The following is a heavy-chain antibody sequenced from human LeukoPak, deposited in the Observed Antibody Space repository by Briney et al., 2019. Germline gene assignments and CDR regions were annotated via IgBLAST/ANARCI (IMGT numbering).Heavy chain of an antibody. D-gene: IGHD1-26*01. Sequence: SETLSLTCTVSVGSISSYYWRWIRQPPGKGLEWIGYIYYSGSTNYNPSLKSRVTISLDTSKNQFSLKLRSVTAAETAVYYCAGGSGSSDYWGQGTLVTVSS. V-gene: IGHV4-59*01. CDR1: VGSISSYY. J-gene: IGHJ4*02. CDR2: IYYSGST. CDR3: AGGSGSSDY.